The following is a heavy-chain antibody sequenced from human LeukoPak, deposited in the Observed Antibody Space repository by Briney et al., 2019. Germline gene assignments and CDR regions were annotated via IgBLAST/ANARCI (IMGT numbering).Heavy chain of an antibody. V-gene: IGHV3-23*01. D-gene: IGHD2-15*01. J-gene: IGHJ4*02. Sequence: TGGSLRLSCAASGFTFSSYAMSWVRQAPGKGLEWVSAISGSGGSTYYADSVKGRFTISRDNSKNTLYLQMNSLRAEDTAVYYCAKVEDSSQYFDYWGQGTLVTVSS. CDR3: AKVEDSSQYFDY. CDR2: ISGSGGST. CDR1: GFTFSSYA.